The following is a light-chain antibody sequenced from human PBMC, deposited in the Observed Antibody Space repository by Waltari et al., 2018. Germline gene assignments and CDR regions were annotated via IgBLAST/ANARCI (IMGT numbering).Light chain of an antibody. V-gene: IGKV3-11*01. CDR1: QSVSSY. Sequence: EIVLTQSPAPLSLSPGERATLSCRASQSVSSYLAWYQQKPGQAPRLLIYDASNRATGIPARFSGSGSGTDFTLTISSLEPEDLAVYYCQQRSNWPLTFGGGTKVEIK. CDR3: QQRSNWPLT. CDR2: DAS. J-gene: IGKJ4*01.